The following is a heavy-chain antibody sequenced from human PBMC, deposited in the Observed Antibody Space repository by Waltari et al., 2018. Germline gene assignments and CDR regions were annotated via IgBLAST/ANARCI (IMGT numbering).Heavy chain of an antibody. D-gene: IGHD6-13*01. J-gene: IGHJ5*02. V-gene: IGHV4-34*01. CDR2: INHSGST. CDR3: AASYSWYGGWFDP. CDR1: GGSFSGYY. Sequence: QVQLQQWGAGLLKPSETLSLTCAVYGGSFSGYYWSWIRQPPGKGLEWIGEINHSGSTNDNPSLKRRVTISVDPSKNQFSLKLSSVTAADTAVYYCAASYSWYGGWFDPWGQGTLVTVSS.